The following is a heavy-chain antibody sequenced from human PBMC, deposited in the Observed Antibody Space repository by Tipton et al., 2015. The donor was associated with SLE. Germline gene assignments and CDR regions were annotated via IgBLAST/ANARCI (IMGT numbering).Heavy chain of an antibody. V-gene: IGHV4-34*01. J-gene: IGHJ3*02. CDR1: GGSFSGYY. D-gene: IGHD6-19*01. Sequence: TLSLTCAVYGGSFSGYYWSWIRQPPGKGLEWIGEINHSGSTNYNPSLKSRVTISVDTSKNQFSLKLSSVTAADTAVYYCVRVRQWLPTIWGQGTMVTVSS. CDR2: INHSGST. CDR3: VRVRQWLPTI.